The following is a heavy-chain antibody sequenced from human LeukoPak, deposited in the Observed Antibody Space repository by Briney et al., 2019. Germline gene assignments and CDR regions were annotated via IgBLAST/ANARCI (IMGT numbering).Heavy chain of an antibody. D-gene: IGHD6-13*01. CDR1: GFTFSSYA. Sequence: GGSLRLSCAASGFTFSSYAMSWVRQAPGKGLEGASAISGSGGSTYYADSVKGRFTISRDNSKNTLYLQMNSLRAEDTAVYYCAKVGRGEAAADTEPDYWGQGTLVTVSS. J-gene: IGHJ4*02. V-gene: IGHV3-23*01. CDR2: ISGSGGST. CDR3: AKVGRGEAAADTEPDY.